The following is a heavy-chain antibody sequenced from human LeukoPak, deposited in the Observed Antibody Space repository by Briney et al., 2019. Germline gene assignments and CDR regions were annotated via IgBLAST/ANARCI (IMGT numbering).Heavy chain of an antibody. CDR2: ISGSGGST. CDR1: GFTVSSNY. V-gene: IGHV3-23*01. Sequence: PGGSLRLSCAASGFTVSSNYMSWVRQAPGRGLEWVSAISGSGGSTYYADSVKGRFTISRDNSKNTLYLQMNSLRAEDTAVYYCAKDTQYDILTGYSPGAFDYWGQGTLVTVSS. D-gene: IGHD3-9*01. J-gene: IGHJ4*02. CDR3: AKDTQYDILTGYSPGAFDY.